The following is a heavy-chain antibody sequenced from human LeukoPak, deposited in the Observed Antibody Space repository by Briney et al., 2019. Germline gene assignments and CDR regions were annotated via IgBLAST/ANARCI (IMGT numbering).Heavy chain of an antibody. CDR1: GVSISNDY. J-gene: IGHJ4*02. CDR2: IYYSGST. D-gene: IGHD2-8*01. V-gene: IGHV4-59*01. CDR3: ARSDCTNGVCYEDY. Sequence: SETLSLTCSVSGVSISNDYWSWIRLPPGKGLEWIGYIYYSGSTNYNPSLKSRVTISVDTSKNQFSLRLSSVTAADTAVYYCARSDCTNGVCYEDYWGQGTLVTVSS.